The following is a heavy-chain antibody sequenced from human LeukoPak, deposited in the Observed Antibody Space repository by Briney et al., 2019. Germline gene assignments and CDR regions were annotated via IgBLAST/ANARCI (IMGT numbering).Heavy chain of an antibody. CDR1: GGSISSGSYY. J-gene: IGHJ6*03. Sequence: SETLSLTCTVSGGSISSGSYYWSWIRQPAGRGLEWIGRIYTSGSTNYNPSLKSRVTMSVDTSKNQFSLKLSSVTAADTAVYYCARLFVGYCSSTNCSRYYYYYMDVWGKGTTVTISS. D-gene: IGHD2-2*01. V-gene: IGHV4-61*02. CDR2: IYTSGST. CDR3: ARLFVGYCSSTNCSRYYYYYMDV.